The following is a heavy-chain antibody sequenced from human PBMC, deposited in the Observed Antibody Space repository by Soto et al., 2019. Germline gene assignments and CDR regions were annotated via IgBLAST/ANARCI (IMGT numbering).Heavy chain of an antibody. J-gene: IGHJ4*02. CDR3: AREEVDYYFDH. CDR2: ISYDGSNK. CDR1: GFTFSSYA. Sequence: QVQLVESGGGVVQPGRSLRLSCAASGFTFSSYAMHWVRQAPGKGLEWVAVISYDGSNKYYADSVKGRFTISRDNSKNTLYLQMNSLRAEDTAVYYCAREEVDYYFDHWGQGTLVTVSS. V-gene: IGHV3-30-3*01.